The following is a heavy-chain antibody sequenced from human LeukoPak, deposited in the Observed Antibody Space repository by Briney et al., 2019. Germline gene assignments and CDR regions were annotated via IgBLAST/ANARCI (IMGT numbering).Heavy chain of an antibody. CDR1: GGSFSGYY. CDR2: INHSGST. Sequence: PSETLSLTCAVYGGSFSGYYWSWIRQPPGKGLEWIGEINHSGSTNYNPSLKSRVTISVDTSKNQFSLKLSSVTAADTAVYYCASNSIKAAWKWGQGTLVTVSS. D-gene: IGHD6-13*01. J-gene: IGHJ4*02. CDR3: ASNSIKAAWK. V-gene: IGHV4-34*01.